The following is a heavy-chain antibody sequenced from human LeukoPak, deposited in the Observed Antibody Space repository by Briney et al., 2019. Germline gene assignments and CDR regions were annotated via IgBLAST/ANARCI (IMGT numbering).Heavy chain of an antibody. Sequence: GGSLRLSCAASGFTFSSYSMNWLRQVPGRGLEGLALISYDGSIKFYADSVKGRFTISRDNSKNTFYLQLSTLRAEDTAVYYCARGSLRSALHYVDVWGKGDRVTVSS. CDR2: ISYDGSIK. J-gene: IGHJ6*03. CDR1: GFTFSSYS. V-gene: IGHV3-30*03. CDR3: ARGSLRSALHYVDV. D-gene: IGHD4-11*01.